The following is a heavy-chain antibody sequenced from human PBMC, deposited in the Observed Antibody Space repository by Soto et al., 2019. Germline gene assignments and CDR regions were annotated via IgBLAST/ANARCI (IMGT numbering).Heavy chain of an antibody. CDR2: ITAYNVNT. D-gene: IGHD5-12*01. CDR1: GYTFTSYG. V-gene: IGHV1-18*01. Sequence: QVQLVQSGAEVKKPGASVKGSCKTSGYTFTSYGISWVRQAPGQGREWMGWITAYNVNTNYAQKLQGRVTMTTDTSTITAYMELRSLRSDDTTVYYCARERLSGYELLSFYYAGMDVWGQGTTVTVSS. CDR3: ARERLSGYELLSFYYAGMDV. J-gene: IGHJ6*02.